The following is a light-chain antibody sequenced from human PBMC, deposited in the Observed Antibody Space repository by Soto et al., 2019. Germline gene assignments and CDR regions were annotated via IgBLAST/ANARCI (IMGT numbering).Light chain of an antibody. CDR2: EVS. CDR1: SSDVGGYNY. J-gene: IGLJ1*01. CDR3: SSYTSSSTYV. V-gene: IGLV2-14*01. Sequence: QSALTQPASVSGSPGQSITISCTGTSSDVGGYNYVSWYQQHPGKAPKLMIYEVSNRPSGVSNRFSGSKSGNTASLTISGXXAXXXADYYCSSYTSSSTYVFGTGTKLTVX.